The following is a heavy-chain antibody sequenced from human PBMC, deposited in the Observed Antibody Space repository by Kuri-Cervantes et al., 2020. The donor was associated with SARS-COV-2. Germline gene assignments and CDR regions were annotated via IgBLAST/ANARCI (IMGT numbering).Heavy chain of an antibody. CDR3: ARDRPSNYYGSVSSLDAFDI. D-gene: IGHD3-10*01. CDR1: GFTFSSYS. V-gene: IGHV3-21*01. J-gene: IGHJ3*02. CDR2: ISSSSSYI. Sequence: GESLKISCAASGFTFSSYSMNWVRQAPGKGLEWVSSISSSSSYIYYADSVKGRFTISRDNAKNSLYLQMNSLRAEDTAVYYCARDRPSNYYGSVSSLDAFDIWGQGTMVTVSS.